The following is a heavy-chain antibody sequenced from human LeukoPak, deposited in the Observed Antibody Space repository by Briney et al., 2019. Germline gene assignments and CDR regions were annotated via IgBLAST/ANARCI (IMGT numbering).Heavy chain of an antibody. Sequence: SETLSLTCAVYGGSFSNDYWSWIRQPPGMGLEWIGEISHSGSANYNPSLKSRVTISVDTSRNQFSLKLSSVTAADTAVYYCASRTRAIAAPGTNYWGQGTLVTVSS. CDR2: ISHSGSA. J-gene: IGHJ4*02. V-gene: IGHV4-34*01. CDR3: ASRTRAIAAPGTNY. CDR1: GGSFSNDY. D-gene: IGHD6-13*01.